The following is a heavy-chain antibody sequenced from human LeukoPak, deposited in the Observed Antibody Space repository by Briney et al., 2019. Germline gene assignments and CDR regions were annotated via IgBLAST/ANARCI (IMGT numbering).Heavy chain of an antibody. CDR1: GGSISSSSYY. D-gene: IGHD3-22*01. J-gene: IGHJ4*02. V-gene: IGHV4-39*02. CDR2: IYYSGST. Sequence: SETLSLTCTVSGGSISSSSYYWGWIRQPPGKGLEWIGSIYYSGSTYYNPSLKSRVTISVDTSKNQFSLKLSSVTTADTAVYYCAREPVHYYDSSGYYYGEDYWGQGTLVTVSS. CDR3: AREPVHYYDSSGYYYGEDY.